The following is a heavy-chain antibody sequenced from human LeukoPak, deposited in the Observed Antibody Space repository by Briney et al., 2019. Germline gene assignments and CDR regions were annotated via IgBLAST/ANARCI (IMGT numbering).Heavy chain of an antibody. Sequence: PSETLSLTCTVSGGSVSTSSYCWGWIRQPPGKGLEWIGSVCYSGSTYYNPSLKSRVTISVDTSKNQFSLKLSSVTAADTAVYYCARDSGFKVWFGESGFDYWGQGTLVTVSS. CDR2: VCYSGST. D-gene: IGHD3-10*01. CDR3: ARDSGFKVWFGESGFDY. V-gene: IGHV4-39*07. CDR1: GGSVSTSSYC. J-gene: IGHJ4*02.